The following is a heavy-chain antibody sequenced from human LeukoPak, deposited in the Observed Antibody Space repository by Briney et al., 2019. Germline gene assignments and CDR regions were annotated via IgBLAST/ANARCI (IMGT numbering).Heavy chain of an antibody. V-gene: IGHV1-69*05. Sequence: SVKVSCKAAGGTFSSYVITWVSQAPGQAREWMGRIIPIFGTANYAQKFHARVTITTDESTRTAYMELSSLRSDDTAVYYCARERPPGDSSSWFLEGYFDIWGQGSLVIVSS. CDR2: IIPIFGTA. CDR3: ARERPPGDSSSWFLEGYFDI. CDR1: GGTFSSYV. J-gene: IGHJ4*02. D-gene: IGHD6-13*01.